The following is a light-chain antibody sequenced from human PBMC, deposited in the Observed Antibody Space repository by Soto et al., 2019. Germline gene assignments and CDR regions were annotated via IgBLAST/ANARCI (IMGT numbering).Light chain of an antibody. J-gene: IGKJ3*01. Sequence: EIALTQSPGTLSLSPGERATLSCRASQSVISSTLAWYQQKPGQTPRLLIYGTSTRATGIPDRFSGSGSGTDFTLTISRLEPEDFAVYYCQQYGSSPPSFTFGPGTRVEIK. CDR1: QSVISST. CDR3: QQYGSSPPSFT. CDR2: GTS. V-gene: IGKV3-20*01.